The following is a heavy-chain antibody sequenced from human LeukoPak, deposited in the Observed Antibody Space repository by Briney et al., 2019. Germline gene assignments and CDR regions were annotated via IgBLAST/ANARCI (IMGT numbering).Heavy chain of an antibody. J-gene: IGHJ3*02. CDR1: GGSITNYY. CDR2: IYYSGST. D-gene: IGHD3-10*01. CDR3: ERDPFGSNAFDI. Sequence: SETPSLKCIVAGGSITNYYWSWIRQPPGKGLEWIGYIYYSGSTKYNPSLKSRVTISVDTSNNQFSLRLSSVTAADTAVYYCERDPFGSNAFDIWGRGTVVAVSS. V-gene: IGHV4-59*01.